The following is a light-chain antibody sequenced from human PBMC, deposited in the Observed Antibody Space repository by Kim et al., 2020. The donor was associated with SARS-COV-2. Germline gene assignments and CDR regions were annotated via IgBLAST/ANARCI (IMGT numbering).Light chain of an antibody. CDR3: QSYGSSNQV. J-gene: IGLJ2*01. Sequence: NSMLTQPHSVSESPGKTVTISCTRSSGSIASNYVQWYQHRPGSSPPTVIYEDNQRPSGVPDRFSGSIDSSSNSASLTISGLKTEDEADYYCQSYGSSNQVFGGGTQLTVL. CDR2: EDN. V-gene: IGLV6-57*01. CDR1: SGSIASNY.